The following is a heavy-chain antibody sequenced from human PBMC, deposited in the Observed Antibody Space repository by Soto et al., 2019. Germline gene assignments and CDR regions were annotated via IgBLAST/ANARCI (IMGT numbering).Heavy chain of an antibody. CDR2: ISRSGTT. V-gene: IGHV4-34*01. CDR3: ATSLWFGTQVEL. CDR1: GGYFNDNY. J-gene: IGHJ5*02. Sequence: QVQLQQWGAGLLKPSETLSLSCAVYGGYFNDNYYTWFRQPPGKGLEWIGEISRSGTTKYIPSLKSRASISFDTSKTQVSLKVTSVTAAAKAVYYCATSLWFGTQVELWGQGALVTVSS. D-gene: IGHD3-10*01.